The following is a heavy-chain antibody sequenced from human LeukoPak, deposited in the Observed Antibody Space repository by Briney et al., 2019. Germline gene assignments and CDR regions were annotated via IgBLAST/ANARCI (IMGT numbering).Heavy chain of an antibody. CDR2: IYYSGST. D-gene: IGHD3-10*01. V-gene: IGHV4-59*08. CDR3: ATVAVIRGVTYFDY. J-gene: IGHJ4*02. Sequence: SETLSLTCTFSGGSISTYYWSWIRQPPGKGLEWLGYIYYSGSTNYNPSLKSRVTISLNTSKNQFSLRLRSVTAADTAVYYCATVAVIRGVTYFDYWGQGTLVTVSS. CDR1: GGSISTYY.